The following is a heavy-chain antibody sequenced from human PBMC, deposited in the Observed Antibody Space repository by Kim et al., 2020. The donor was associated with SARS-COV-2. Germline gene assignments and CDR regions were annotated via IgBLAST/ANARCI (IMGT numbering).Heavy chain of an antibody. J-gene: IGHJ6*02. CDR2: INHSGST. CDR1: GGSFSGYY. D-gene: IGHD3-3*01. CDR3: ARGLRFLEWLVIDYYYGMDV. Sequence: SETLSLTCAVYGGSFSGYYWSWIRQPPGKGLEWIGEINHSGSTNYNPSPKSRVTISVDTSKNQFSLKLSSVTAADTAVYYCARGLRFLEWLVIDYYYGMDVWGQGTTVPVSS. V-gene: IGHV4-34*01.